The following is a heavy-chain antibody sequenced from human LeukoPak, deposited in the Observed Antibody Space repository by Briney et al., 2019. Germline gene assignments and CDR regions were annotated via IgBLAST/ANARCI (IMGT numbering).Heavy chain of an antibody. CDR3: ARGGVAARRGLSY. CDR2: INHSGST. J-gene: IGHJ4*02. D-gene: IGHD6-6*01. V-gene: IGHV4-34*01. Sequence: SETLSLTCIVSGGSISPYYWSWIRQPPGKGLEWIGEINHSGSTNYNPSLKSRVTISVDTSKNQFSLKLSSVTAADTAVYYCARGGVAARRGLSYWGQGTLVTVSS. CDR1: GGSISPYY.